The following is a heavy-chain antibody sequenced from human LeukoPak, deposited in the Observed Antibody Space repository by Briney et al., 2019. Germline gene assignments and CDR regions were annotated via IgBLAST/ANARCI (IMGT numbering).Heavy chain of an antibody. Sequence: PSETLSLTCAVYGGSFSGYYWSWIRQPPGKGLEWIGEINHSGSTNYNPSLKSRVTISVDTSKNQFSLKLSSVTAADTAVYYCASSRSGSYRRVPFDYWGQGTLVTVSS. CDR3: ASSRSGSYRRVPFDY. V-gene: IGHV4-34*01. CDR1: GGSFSGYY. J-gene: IGHJ4*02. CDR2: INHSGST. D-gene: IGHD3-10*01.